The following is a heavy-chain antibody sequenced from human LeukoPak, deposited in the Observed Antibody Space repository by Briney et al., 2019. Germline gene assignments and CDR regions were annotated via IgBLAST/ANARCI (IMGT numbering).Heavy chain of an antibody. D-gene: IGHD3-22*01. CDR3: ARDSVYYYDSSGYYKDD. CDR1: GGSISSSSYY. Sequence: SETLSLTCTVSGGSISSSSYYWGWIRQPPGKGLEWIGSIYYSGSTYYNPSLKSRVAISVDTSKNQFSLKLSSVTAADTAVYYCARDSVYYYDSSGYYKDDWGQGTLVTVSS. CDR2: IYYSGST. J-gene: IGHJ4*02. V-gene: IGHV4-39*07.